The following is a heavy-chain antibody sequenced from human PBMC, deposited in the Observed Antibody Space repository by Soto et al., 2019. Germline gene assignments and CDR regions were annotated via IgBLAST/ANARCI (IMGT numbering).Heavy chain of an antibody. CDR3: ARDFGVVVPYYYGTDV. D-gene: IGHD2-2*01. J-gene: IGHJ6*02. CDR1: GFTFSSYA. Sequence: GGSLRLSCAASGFTFSSYAMIWVRQAPGKGLEWVSSISGGGNDAYYADSVKGRFTISRDNSKNTLYLQMNSLRAEDTAVYYCARDFGVVVPYYYGTDVWGQGTTVTVSS. V-gene: IGHV3-23*01. CDR2: ISGGGNDA.